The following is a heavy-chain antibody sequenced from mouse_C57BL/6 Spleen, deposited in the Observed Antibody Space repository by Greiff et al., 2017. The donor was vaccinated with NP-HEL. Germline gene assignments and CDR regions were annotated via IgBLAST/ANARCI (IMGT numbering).Heavy chain of an antibody. J-gene: IGHJ1*03. CDR1: GYTFTSYW. V-gene: IGHV1-55*01. D-gene: IGHD1-1*01. CDR3: AKGDSSYWYFGG. Sequence: QVQLQQPGAELVKPGASVKMSCKASGYTFTSYWITWVKQRPGQGLEWIGDIYPGSGSTNYNEKFKSKATLTVDTSSSTAYMQLSSLTSEDSAVYYCAKGDSSYWYFGGWGTGPTVTVAT. CDR2: IYPGSGST.